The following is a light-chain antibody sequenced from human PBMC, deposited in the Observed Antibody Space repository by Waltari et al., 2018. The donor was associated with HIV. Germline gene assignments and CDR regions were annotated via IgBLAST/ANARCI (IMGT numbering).Light chain of an antibody. J-gene: IGKJ1*01. CDR1: QSISSY. V-gene: IGKV1-39*01. CDR2: GTS. Sequence: DIQMTQSPSSLSASVGDRVTITCRASQSISSYLNWYQQKPGKAPKLLIDGTSSLQSGVPTRFSGSGSGTDFTLTISSLQPEDFATYYCQQSYTTPWTFGQGTKVEI. CDR3: QQSYTTPWT.